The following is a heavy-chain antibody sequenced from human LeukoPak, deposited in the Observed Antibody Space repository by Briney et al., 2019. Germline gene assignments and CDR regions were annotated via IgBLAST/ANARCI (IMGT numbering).Heavy chain of an antibody. Sequence: SETLSLTCTVSGGSMSSYCWSWIRQPAGKGLEWIGRIYTSGSTIYNPSLKSRVTMSVDTSKNQFSLKLSSVTAADTAVYYCARESGWDYYYYYMDVWGTGTTVTVSS. CDR2: IYTSGST. D-gene: IGHD6-19*01. J-gene: IGHJ6*03. CDR3: ARESGWDYYYYYMDV. CDR1: GGSMSSYC. V-gene: IGHV4-4*07.